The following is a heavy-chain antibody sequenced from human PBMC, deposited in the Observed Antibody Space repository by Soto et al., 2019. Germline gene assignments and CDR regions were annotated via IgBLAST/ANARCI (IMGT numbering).Heavy chain of an antibody. Sequence: PSETLSLTCNVSGSSIDSVDYYWHWIRQPPGKGLEWIGFIYYRGTTFYNPSLKSRVTISVDRSKNQFSLKLSSVTAADTAVYYCARGGSLRDLQFDYWGQGTLVTSPQ. V-gene: IGHV4-30-4*01. D-gene: IGHD3-10*01. CDR3: ARGGSLRDLQFDY. J-gene: IGHJ4*02. CDR1: GSSIDSVDYY. CDR2: IYYRGTT.